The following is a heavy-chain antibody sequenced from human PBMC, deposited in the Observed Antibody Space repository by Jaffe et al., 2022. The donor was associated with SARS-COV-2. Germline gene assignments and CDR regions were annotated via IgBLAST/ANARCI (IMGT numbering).Heavy chain of an antibody. CDR3: TRSPQTVITRSYFDY. Sequence: EVQLVESGGGLVKPGRSLRLSCTASGFTFGDYAMSWFRQAPGKGLEWVGFIRSKAYGGTTEYAASVKGRFTISRDDSKSIAYLQMNSLKTEDTAVYYCTRSPQTVITRSYFDYWGQGTLVTVSS. D-gene: IGHD3-22*01. V-gene: IGHV3-49*05. CDR1: GFTFGDYA. CDR2: IRSKAYGGTT. J-gene: IGHJ4*02.